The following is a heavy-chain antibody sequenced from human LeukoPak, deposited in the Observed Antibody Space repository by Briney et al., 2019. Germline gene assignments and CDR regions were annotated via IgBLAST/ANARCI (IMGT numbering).Heavy chain of an antibody. Sequence: PSETPSLTCTVSGGSISGSRSYWGWIRQPPGKGLEWIGSVFHSGTTYYNPSLKSRITISVDTSKNQFSLKLSSVTAADTAVYYCARRDYSGDNPVLDYWGQGTLVTVSS. D-gene: IGHD2-21*01. CDR2: VFHSGTT. V-gene: IGHV4-39*05. CDR3: ARRDYSGDNPVLDY. CDR1: GGSISGSRSY. J-gene: IGHJ4*02.